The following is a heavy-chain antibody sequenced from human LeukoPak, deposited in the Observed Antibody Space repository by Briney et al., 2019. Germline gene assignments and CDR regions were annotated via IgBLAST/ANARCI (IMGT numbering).Heavy chain of an antibody. CDR2: INHSGST. CDR1: GGSFSGYY. CDR3: ARGRPQIYDFWSGYYCDAFDI. J-gene: IGHJ3*02. Sequence: SETLSLTCAVYGGSFSGYYWSWIRKPPGKGLEWIGEINHSGSTNYNPSLKSRVTISVDTSKNQFSLKLSSVTAADTAVYYCARGRPQIYDFWSGYYCDAFDIWGQGTMVTVSS. D-gene: IGHD3-3*01. V-gene: IGHV4-34*01.